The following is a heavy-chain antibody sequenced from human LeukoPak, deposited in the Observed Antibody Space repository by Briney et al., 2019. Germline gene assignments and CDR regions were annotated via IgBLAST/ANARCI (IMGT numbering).Heavy chain of an antibody. CDR1: GASISSDY. CDR2: IYISGNT. V-gene: IGHV4-59*08. CDR3: AGHHPRNTVDF. J-gene: IGHJ4*02. Sequence: PSETLSLTCTVSGASISSDYWSWIRQSPGKGLEWIGYIYISGNTNYNPSLKSRVTISIDTSKNQFSLKLSSVTAADTAVYYCAGHHPRNTVDFWGQGTLVTVSS. D-gene: IGHD2/OR15-2a*01.